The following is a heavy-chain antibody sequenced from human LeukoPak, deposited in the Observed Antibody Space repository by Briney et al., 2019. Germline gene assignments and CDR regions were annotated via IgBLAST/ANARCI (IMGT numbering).Heavy chain of an antibody. CDR1: GYTFTGYY. CDR2: INPNSGGA. D-gene: IGHD3-3*01. Sequence: ASVKVSCKASGYTFTGYYIHWVRQAPGQGLEWMGWINPNSGGANYAQTSQGSISMTRETSISTAYMELCTPRYDDTAVYYYARGATIFGVAPPDYWGQGTPVTVSS. CDR3: ARGATIFGVAPPDY. J-gene: IGHJ4*02. V-gene: IGHV1-2*02.